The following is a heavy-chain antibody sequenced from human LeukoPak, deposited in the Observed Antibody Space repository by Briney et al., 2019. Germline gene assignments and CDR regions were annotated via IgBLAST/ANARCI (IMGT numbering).Heavy chain of an antibody. V-gene: IGHV3-23*01. J-gene: IGHJ4*02. CDR1: GFTFSSFA. CDR2: ICATDGET. Sequence: PGGSLRLSCGASGFTFSSFAMSWVRQAPGKGLEWVSSICATDGETYYAHSVTGRFTISRDNSKNTLYLQMNSLRGEDTAMYYCAKGSIDYCQSAAGNWGQGSLVTVSS. D-gene: IGHD3-16*01. CDR3: AKGSIDYCQSAAGN.